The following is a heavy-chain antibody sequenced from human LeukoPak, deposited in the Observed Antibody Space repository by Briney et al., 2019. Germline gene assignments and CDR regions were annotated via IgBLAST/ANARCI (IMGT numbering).Heavy chain of an antibody. D-gene: IGHD2-2*01. Sequence: SETLSLTCTVSGYSISSGYYWGWIRQPPGKGLEWIGSIYHSGSTYHNPSLKSRVTISVDTSKNQFSLKLSSVTAADTAVYYCAVVPVVPAVQIDYWGQGTLVTVSS. J-gene: IGHJ4*02. CDR2: IYHSGST. CDR3: AVVPVVPAVQIDY. CDR1: GYSISSGYY. V-gene: IGHV4-38-2*02.